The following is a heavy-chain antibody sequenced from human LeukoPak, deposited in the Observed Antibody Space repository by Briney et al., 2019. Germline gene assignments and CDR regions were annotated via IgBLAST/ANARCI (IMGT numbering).Heavy chain of an antibody. V-gene: IGHV1-2*02. CDR1: GYTLTDYY. J-gene: IGHJ4*02. CDR3: TRGRPVSSSGSLEGH. D-gene: IGHD2-2*01. CDR2: INPNSGTT. Sequence: ASVKVSCKASGYTLTDYYMHWVRQAPGQGLEWMAWINPNSGTTNYAQRFQGRVTVTRDTSISTAYMELSRLISDDTAVYYCTRGRPVSSSGSLEGHWGQGTLVTVSS.